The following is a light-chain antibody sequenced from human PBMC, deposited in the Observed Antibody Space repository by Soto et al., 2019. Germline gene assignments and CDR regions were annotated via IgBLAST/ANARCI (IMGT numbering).Light chain of an antibody. CDR3: QQRSSWPLLT. CDR2: DAS. V-gene: IGKV3-11*01. J-gene: IGKJ4*01. Sequence: EIVLTQSPATLSLSPGERATLSCRASQSVNSYLAWYQQKPGQAPRLLIYDASNRATGIPARFSGGESGTDFTLTISSLEPEDFAIYYCQQRSSWPLLTFGGGTKVEIK. CDR1: QSVNSY.